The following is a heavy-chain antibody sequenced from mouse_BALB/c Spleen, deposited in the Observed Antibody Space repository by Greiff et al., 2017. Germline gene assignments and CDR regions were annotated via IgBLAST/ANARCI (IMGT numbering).Heavy chain of an antibody. CDR3: ADDYVDY. V-gene: IGHV1-7*01. D-gene: IGHD2-4*01. CDR2: INPSTGYT. J-gene: IGHJ2*01. CDR1: GYTFTSYW. Sequence: VQLQQSGAELAKPGASVKMSCKASGYTFTSYWMHWVKQRPGQGLEWIGYINPSTGYTEYNQKFKDKATLTADKSSSTAYMQLSSLTSEDSAVYYCADDYVDYWGQGTTLTVSS.